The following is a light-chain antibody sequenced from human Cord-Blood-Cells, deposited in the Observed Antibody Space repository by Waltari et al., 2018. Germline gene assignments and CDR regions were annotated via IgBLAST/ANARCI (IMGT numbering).Light chain of an antibody. Sequence: EIVMTQPPATLSVSPGERAPLSCRASQSVSSNLAWYQQKPGQAPRLLIYGASTRATGIPARFSGSGSGTEFTLTISSLQSEDFAVYYCQQYNNWPFTFGPGTKVDIK. CDR2: GAS. CDR1: QSVSSN. V-gene: IGKV3-15*01. J-gene: IGKJ3*01. CDR3: QQYNNWPFT.